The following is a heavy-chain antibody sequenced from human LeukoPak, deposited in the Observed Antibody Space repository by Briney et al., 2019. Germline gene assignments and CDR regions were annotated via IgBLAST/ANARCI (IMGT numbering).Heavy chain of an antibody. D-gene: IGHD1-1*01. CDR3: ARWERAGRVLVRLSWMPY. V-gene: IGHV3-20*04. CDR1: GFTFDDYG. J-gene: IGHJ4*02. CDR2: INCNGGGT. Sequence: GVSLRLSCAASGFTFDDYGMTWVRQAPGKGLEWVSGINCNGGGTSYADSVKGRVTISRDTPKNSLFLQMNSLRFEDTAVSYCARWERAGRVLVRLSWMPYWGQGALFSVSS.